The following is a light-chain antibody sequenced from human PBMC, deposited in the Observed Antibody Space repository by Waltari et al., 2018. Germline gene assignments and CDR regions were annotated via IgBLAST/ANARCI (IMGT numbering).Light chain of an antibody. CDR3: QTWDSNTVV. V-gene: IGLV3-1*01. CDR1: KLGDKY. J-gene: IGLJ2*01. CDR2: QDT. Sequence: SYDLTQPPSVSASPGQTARIACFGDKLGDKYVAWYQQKPGQSPVLVIYQDTKRPSVIPERFSASNSGNTATLTVSETQAVDAASYYCQTWDSNTVVSGGGTTLTVL.